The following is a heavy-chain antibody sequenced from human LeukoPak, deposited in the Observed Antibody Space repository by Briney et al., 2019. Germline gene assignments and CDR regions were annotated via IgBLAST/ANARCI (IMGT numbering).Heavy chain of an antibody. Sequence: GGSLRLSCAASGFTFDDYGMSWVRQAPGKGLEWVSGINWNGGSTGYADSVKGRFTISRDNSKNTLYLQMNSLRAEDTAVYYCAKDMSGGDCPDYWGQGTLVTVSS. CDR3: AKDMSGGDCPDY. J-gene: IGHJ4*02. CDR2: INWNGGST. CDR1: GFTFDDYG. V-gene: IGHV3-20*04. D-gene: IGHD2-21*02.